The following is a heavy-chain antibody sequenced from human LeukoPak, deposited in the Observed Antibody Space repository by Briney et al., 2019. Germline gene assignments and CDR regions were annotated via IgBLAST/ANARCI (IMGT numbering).Heavy chain of an antibody. V-gene: IGHV3-53*01. CDR2: IYSGGST. CDR1: GFTVSSNY. CDR3: ASYLRASGYFVHYYGMDV. J-gene: IGHJ6*02. D-gene: IGHD3-22*01. Sequence: PGGSLRLSCAASGFTVSSNYMSWVRQAPGKGLEWVSVIYSGGSTYYADSVKGRFTISRDNSKNTLYLQMNSLRAEDTAVYYCASYLRASGYFVHYYGMDVWGRGTTVTVSS.